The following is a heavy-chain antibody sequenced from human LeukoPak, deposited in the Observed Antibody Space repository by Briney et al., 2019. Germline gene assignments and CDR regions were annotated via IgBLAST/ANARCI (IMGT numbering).Heavy chain of an antibody. Sequence: GSLRLSCAASAFTFSTYIMNWVRQAPGKGLEWIGEINHSGSTNYNPSLKSRVTISVDTSKNQFSLKLSSVTAADTAVYYCASSTMVRGVFDRHGWFDPWGQGTLVTVSS. V-gene: IGHV4-34*01. CDR3: ASSTMVRGVFDRHGWFDP. D-gene: IGHD3-10*01. CDR1: AFTFSTYI. CDR2: INHSGST. J-gene: IGHJ5*02.